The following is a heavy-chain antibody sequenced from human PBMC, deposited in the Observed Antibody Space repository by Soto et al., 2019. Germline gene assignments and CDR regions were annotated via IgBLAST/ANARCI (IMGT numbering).Heavy chain of an antibody. V-gene: IGHV1-3*01. J-gene: IGHJ4*02. CDR2: ITAGNGNT. CDR1: GYTFTSKT. Sequence: ASVKVSCKTSGYTFTSKTIHWVRQAPGQRLEWMGWITAGNGNTKYSQNFQGRVTITRDTSASTAYMELSSLRSEDTAVYYCARLDYDFWGQGTLVTVSS. CDR3: ARLDYDF.